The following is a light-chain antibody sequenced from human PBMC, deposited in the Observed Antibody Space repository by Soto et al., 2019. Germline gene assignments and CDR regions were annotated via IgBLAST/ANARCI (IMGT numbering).Light chain of an antibody. J-gene: IGLJ1*01. V-gene: IGLV2-14*01. CDR1: SSDIGGYNS. CDR3: TSYTPIVTLGSV. Sequence: QSALTQPASVSGSPGQSITISCTGTSSDIGGYNSVSWYQQHPGRAPRLIIYEVTNWPSGVSNRFSASKSGNTASLTISGLQAEDEADYYCTSYTPIVTLGSVFGTGTKLTVL. CDR2: EVT.